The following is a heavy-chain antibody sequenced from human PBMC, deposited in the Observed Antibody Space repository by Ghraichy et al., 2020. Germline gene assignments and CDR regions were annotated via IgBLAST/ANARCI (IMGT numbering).Heavy chain of an antibody. CDR1: GGSINGYY. J-gene: IGHJ4*02. CDR3: ARGSGYSYGFDY. V-gene: IGHV4-59*01. D-gene: IGHD5-18*01. Sequence: SETLSLTCTVSGGSINGYYWSWIRQPPGKGLEWIGYIYYSGSTSYNPSLKSRLTISLDTSNTQFSLKLTSVTAADTAVYFCARGSGYSYGFDYWGQGTLVTVSS. CDR2: IYYSGST.